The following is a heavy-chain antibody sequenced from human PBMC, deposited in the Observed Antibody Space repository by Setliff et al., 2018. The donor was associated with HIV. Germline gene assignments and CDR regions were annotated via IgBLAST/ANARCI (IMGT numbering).Heavy chain of an antibody. CDR3: VRGGGEHYDFLSGHYTPWGDF. D-gene: IGHD3-3*01. CDR2: ISFSGTT. J-gene: IGHJ4*02. V-gene: IGHV4-34*01. CDR1: GGSIGGYS. Sequence: SETLSLTCSVSGGSIGGYSWGWIRQSPGKGLEWIGEISFSGTTNYNPSLKSRVTISIDTSKEWFSLQLTSVTRADTATYYCVRGGGEHYDFLSGHYTPWGDFWGQGTLVTVSS.